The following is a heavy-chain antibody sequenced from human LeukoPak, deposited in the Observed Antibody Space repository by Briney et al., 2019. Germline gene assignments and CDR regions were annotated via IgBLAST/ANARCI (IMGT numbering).Heavy chain of an antibody. Sequence: SETLSLTCDVSGVSIQSYWWSWVRKPAGKGLEWIGRIYTTGRTNYSPSFLSRVTMSIDVSSNQFSLTLRSVTAADTAVYYCARSGYTISAYHSDFWGQGAPVTVSS. CDR3: ARSGYTISAYHSDF. CDR2: IYTTGRT. CDR1: GVSIQSYW. V-gene: IGHV4-4*07. J-gene: IGHJ4*01. D-gene: IGHD5-18*01.